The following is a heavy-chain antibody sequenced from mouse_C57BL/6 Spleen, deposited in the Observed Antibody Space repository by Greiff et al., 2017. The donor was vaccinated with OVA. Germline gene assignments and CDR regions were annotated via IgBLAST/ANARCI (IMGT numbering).Heavy chain of an antibody. D-gene: IGHD1-1*01. CDR3: ARSRYYGSSLFDY. CDR1: GFNIKNTY. J-gene: IGHJ2*01. Sequence: VQLKQSVAELVRPGASVKLSCTASGFNIKNTYMHWVKQRPEQGLEWIGRIDPANGNTKYAPKFQGKAPITADTSSNTAYLQLSSLTSEDTAIYYCARSRYYGSSLFDYWGQGTTLTVSS. V-gene: IGHV14-3*01. CDR2: IDPANGNT.